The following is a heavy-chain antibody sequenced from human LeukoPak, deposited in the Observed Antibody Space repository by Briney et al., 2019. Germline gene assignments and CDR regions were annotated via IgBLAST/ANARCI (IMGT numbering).Heavy chain of an antibody. Sequence: ASVKVSCKASGYIFTNYGINWVRQAPGQGLEWMGWISGHNGNTNYEQSLRGRLTMTTDTSTSTAYMELRSLRSDDTAVYYCARGSITLLNHLDYWGQGTLVSVSS. V-gene: IGHV1-18*01. D-gene: IGHD1-14*01. CDR3: ARGSITLLNHLDY. CDR2: ISGHNGNT. CDR1: GYIFTNYG. J-gene: IGHJ4*02.